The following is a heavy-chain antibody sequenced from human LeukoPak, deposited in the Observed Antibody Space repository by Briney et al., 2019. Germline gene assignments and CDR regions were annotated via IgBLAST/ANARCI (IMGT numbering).Heavy chain of an antibody. CDR2: ISSSSSYI. V-gene: IGHV3-21*01. CDR3: ARGRVEYLK. Sequence: EWVSSISSSSSYIYYADSVKGRFTISRDNAKNSLYLQMNSLRAEDTAVYYCARGRVEYLKWGQGTLVTVSS. D-gene: IGHD2-2*01. J-gene: IGHJ4*02.